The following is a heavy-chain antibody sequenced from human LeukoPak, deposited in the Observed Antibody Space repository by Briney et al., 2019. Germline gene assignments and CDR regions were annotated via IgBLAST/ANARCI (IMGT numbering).Heavy chain of an antibody. Sequence: PGGSLRLSCAASRFTFSSYGMHWVRQAPGRGLEWVAFIRYDGSNKYYADSVKGRFTISRGNSKNTLYLQLNSLRAEDTAVYYCAKTLSSSGGSGYWGQGTLVTVSS. CDR2: IRYDGSNK. D-gene: IGHD4-23*01. CDR3: AKTLSSSGGSGY. CDR1: RFTFSSYG. V-gene: IGHV3-30*02. J-gene: IGHJ4*02.